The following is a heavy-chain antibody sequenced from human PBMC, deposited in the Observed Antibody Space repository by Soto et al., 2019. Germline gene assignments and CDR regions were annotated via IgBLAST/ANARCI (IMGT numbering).Heavy chain of an antibody. D-gene: IGHD5-18*01. J-gene: IGHJ4*02. CDR2: IYSGGST. CDR3: ARFSGYPNYYFDY. Sequence: GGSLRLSCTASGFTVSSNYMSWVRQAPGKGLEWVSVIYSGGSTYYADSVKGRFTISRDSSKNTLYLQMNSLRAEDTAVYCCARFSGYPNYYFDYWGQGTLVTVSS. CDR1: GFTVSSNY. V-gene: IGHV3-53*01.